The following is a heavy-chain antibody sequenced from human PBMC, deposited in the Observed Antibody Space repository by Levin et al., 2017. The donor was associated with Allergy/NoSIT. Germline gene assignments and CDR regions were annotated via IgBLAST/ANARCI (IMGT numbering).Heavy chain of an antibody. D-gene: IGHD1-26*01. CDR1: GGSVSSGSYY. CDR2: IYYSGST. Sequence: SETLSLTCTVSGGSVSSGSYYWSWIRQPPGKGLEWIGYIYYSGSTNYNPSLKSRVTISVDTSKNQFSLKLSSVTAADTAVYYCARDSNSGSYPGGYYYYGMDVWGQGTTVTVSS. CDR3: ARDSNSGSYPGGYYYYGMDV. J-gene: IGHJ6*02. V-gene: IGHV4-61*01.